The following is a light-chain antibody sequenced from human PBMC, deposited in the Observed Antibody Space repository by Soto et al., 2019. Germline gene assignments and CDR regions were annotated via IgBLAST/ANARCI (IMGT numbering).Light chain of an antibody. V-gene: IGKV1-5*01. CDR2: DAS. CDR1: QSISSW. J-gene: IGKJ5*01. Sequence: DIQMTQSPSTLPASVGDRVTITCRASQSISSWLAWYQQKPGKAPKLLIYDASSLESGVPSRFSGSGSGTEFTLTISGLQPDDFATYYCQQFNSYPITFGQGTRLEIK. CDR3: QQFNSYPIT.